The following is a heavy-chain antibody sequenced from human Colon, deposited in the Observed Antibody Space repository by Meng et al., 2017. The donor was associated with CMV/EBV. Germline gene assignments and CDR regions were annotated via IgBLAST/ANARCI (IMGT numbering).Heavy chain of an antibody. CDR2: LYSGGST. CDR1: GCTVSSNY. V-gene: IGHV3-53*01. Sequence: GADSGCTVSSNYMTWVRQAPGKGLEWVSSLYSGGSTYYADSVKGRFTISRDNSKNTLCLEMTSLRVEDTAVYYCARLAIAAQFKWFDPWGQGTLVTVS. CDR3: ARLAIAAQFKWFDP. D-gene: IGHD6-13*01. J-gene: IGHJ5*02.